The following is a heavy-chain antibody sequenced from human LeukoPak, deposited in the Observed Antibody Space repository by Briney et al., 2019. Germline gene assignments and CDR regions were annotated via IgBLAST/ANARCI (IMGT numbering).Heavy chain of an antibody. D-gene: IGHD6-19*01. CDR1: GGSISIYY. CDR3: ARAGSGWSFDY. V-gene: IGHV4-59*01. CDR2: NSYSGNT. J-gene: IGHJ4*02. Sequence: SETLSLTCTVSGGSISIYYWTWIRQPPGKGLEWIGYNSYSGNTNYNPSLKSRVTISVDMSKNQFSLKLSSVTAADTAVYHCARAGSGWSFDYWGQGTLVTVSS.